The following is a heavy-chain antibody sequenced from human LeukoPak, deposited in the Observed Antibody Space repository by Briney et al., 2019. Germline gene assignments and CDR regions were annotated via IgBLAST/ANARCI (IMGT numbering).Heavy chain of an antibody. Sequence: SETLSLTCAVYGGSFSGYYWSWIRQPPGKGLEWIGEINHSGSTNYNPSLKSRVTISVDTSKNQFSLKLSSVTAADTAVYYCARGAPLGYCSGGSCYSDYWGQGTLVTVSS. CDR1: GGSFSGYY. D-gene: IGHD2-15*01. CDR2: INHSGST. J-gene: IGHJ4*02. V-gene: IGHV4-34*01. CDR3: ARGAPLGYCSGGSCYSDY.